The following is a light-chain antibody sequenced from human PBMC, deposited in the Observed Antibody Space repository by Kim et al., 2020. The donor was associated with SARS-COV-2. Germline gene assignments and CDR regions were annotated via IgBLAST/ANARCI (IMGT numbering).Light chain of an antibody. V-gene: IGKV3-11*01. CDR1: QSVGTS. J-gene: IGKJ4*01. CDR2: DAS. Sequence: EIVLTQSPATLSLSPGERASLSCRASQSVGTSLVWYQQKVGQAPRLIIYDASTRATDIPAKFSGSGSGTDFTLTISNLESEDFAVYYCHQRSDWPLTSGGGTKVDIK. CDR3: HQRSDWPLT.